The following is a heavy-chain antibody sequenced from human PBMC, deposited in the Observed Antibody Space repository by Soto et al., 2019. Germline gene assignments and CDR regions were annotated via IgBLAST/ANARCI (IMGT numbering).Heavy chain of an antibody. J-gene: IGHJ4*02. Sequence: QVQLQQWGAGLLKPSGTLSLTCAVYGGSFSGYYWSWIRQPPGKGLVWFGEINHSGSTNYNPSLKSRVTISVNRSKNQFSLKLSSVTAADTAVYYCARERVQYYDILTGYYYNFDYWVQGTLVTVSS. CDR1: GGSFSGYY. V-gene: IGHV4-34*01. CDR2: INHSGST. CDR3: ARERVQYYDILTGYYYNFDY. D-gene: IGHD3-9*01.